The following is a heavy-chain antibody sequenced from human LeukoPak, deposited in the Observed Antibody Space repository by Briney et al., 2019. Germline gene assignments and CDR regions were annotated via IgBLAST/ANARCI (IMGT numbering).Heavy chain of an antibody. Sequence: GECLKISCKASGYPFTTYYIAWVRQLPGKGLEWMGIVYPGDSETRYSPSFQGQVTFSADKSISTAYLQWSSLKASDSAMYYCARSSDSRFFFGYWGQGTLVSVSS. CDR2: VYPGDSET. V-gene: IGHV5-51*01. CDR1: GYPFTTYY. D-gene: IGHD2-21*01. J-gene: IGHJ4*02. CDR3: ARSSDSRFFFGY.